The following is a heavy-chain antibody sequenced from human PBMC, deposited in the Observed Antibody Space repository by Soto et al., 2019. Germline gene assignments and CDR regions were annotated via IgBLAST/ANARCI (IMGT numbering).Heavy chain of an antibody. J-gene: IGHJ4*02. V-gene: IGHV3-23*01. CDR2: ISGSGGST. CDR3: AKAPITMIVVVPLSYFDY. Sequence: GSLRLSCAASGFTFSSYAMSWVRQAPGKGLEWVSAISGSGGSTYYADSVKGRFTISRDNSKNTLYLQMNSLRAEDTAVYYCAKAPITMIVVVPLSYFDYWGQGTLVTVSS. CDR1: GFTFSSYA. D-gene: IGHD3-22*01.